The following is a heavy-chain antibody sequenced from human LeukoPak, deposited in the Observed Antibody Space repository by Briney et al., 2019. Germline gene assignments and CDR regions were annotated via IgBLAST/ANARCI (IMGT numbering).Heavy chain of an antibody. V-gene: IGHV3-74*01. J-gene: IGHJ4*02. CDR2: INSDGSST. Sequence: GGSLRLSCAASGFTFSSYWMHWVRQAPGKGLVWVSRINSDGSSTSYADSVKGRFTISRDNAKNTLYLQMNSLRAGDTAVYYCARDSDGSSFGYWGQGTLVTVSS. CDR1: GFTFSSYW. CDR3: ARDSDGSSFGY. D-gene: IGHD6-6*01.